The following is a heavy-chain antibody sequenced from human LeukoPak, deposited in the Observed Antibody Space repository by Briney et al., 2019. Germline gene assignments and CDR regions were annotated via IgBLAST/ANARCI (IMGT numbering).Heavy chain of an antibody. CDR2: INPSGST. D-gene: IGHD5-24*01. CDR3: ARGQGRDGYNGILEY. Sequence: SETLSLTCAVYGGSFSGYYWTWIRQPPGKGLEWIGEINPSGSTNYNPSLKSRVTISVDTSKNQFSLKLRSVAAADTAVFYCARGQGRDGYNGILEYWDQGALVTVSS. CDR1: GGSFSGYY. V-gene: IGHV4-34*01. J-gene: IGHJ4*02.